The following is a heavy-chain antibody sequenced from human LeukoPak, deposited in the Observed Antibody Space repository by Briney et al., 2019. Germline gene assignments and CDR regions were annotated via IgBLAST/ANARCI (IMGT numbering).Heavy chain of an antibody. J-gene: IGHJ4*02. V-gene: IGHV3-7*01. CDR2: IKNDGAVK. CDR3: AKDSYSKGDF. D-gene: IGHD6-13*01. Sequence: GGSLRLSCAASGFTFSYHWMTWVRQAPGKGLERVANIKNDGAVKNYVDSVKGRFTISRDNAKNSLYLQMNSLRAEDTAVYYCAKDSYSKGDFWGQGVLVTVSS. CDR1: GFTFSYHW.